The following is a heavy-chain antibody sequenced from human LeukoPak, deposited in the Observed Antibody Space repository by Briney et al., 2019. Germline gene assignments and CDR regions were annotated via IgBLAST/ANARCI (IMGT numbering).Heavy chain of an antibody. CDR3: ARDGVLLPPATSGPFDY. V-gene: IGHV3-33*01. CDR2: IWYDGSNK. D-gene: IGHD2/OR15-2a*01. Sequence: PRGSLRLSCAASGFTFRGYGMHWIRQAPGKGLEWVAVIWYDGSNKYYSDSVKGRFTISRDNSKNTLYLQMNSLRAEDTAVYHCARDGVLLPPATSGPFDYWGQGTLVTVSS. CDR1: GFTFRGYG. J-gene: IGHJ4*02.